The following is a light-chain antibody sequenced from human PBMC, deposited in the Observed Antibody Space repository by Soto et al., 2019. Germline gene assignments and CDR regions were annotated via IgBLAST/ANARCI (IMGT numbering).Light chain of an antibody. Sequence: DIQMTQSPSTLSASVGDRVTITCRASQGISGWLAWHQQKPGKAPTFLIYKASSLDSGVPSRFSGSGSGTEFTLTISRLQPDDFATYYCQQYDASPWTFGQGTKVEIK. J-gene: IGKJ1*01. V-gene: IGKV1-5*03. CDR1: QGISGW. CDR2: KAS. CDR3: QQYDASPWT.